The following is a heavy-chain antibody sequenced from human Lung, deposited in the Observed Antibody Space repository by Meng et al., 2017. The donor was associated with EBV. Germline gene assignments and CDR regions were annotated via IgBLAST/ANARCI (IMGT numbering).Heavy chain of an antibody. D-gene: IGHD3-10*02. V-gene: IGHV6-1*01. Sequence: VQLQQSGPGLVKPPQTLSLTCAISGDSVSSNSAAWNWIRQFPSRGLEWLGRTYYRSKYYNDYALSVKSRITINPDTSKNQFSLQLNSVTPEDTAIYYCARDWGDVRGGFDFWGQGTLVTVSS. CDR2: TYYRSKYYN. J-gene: IGHJ4*02. CDR1: GDSVSSNSAA. CDR3: ARDWGDVRGGFDF.